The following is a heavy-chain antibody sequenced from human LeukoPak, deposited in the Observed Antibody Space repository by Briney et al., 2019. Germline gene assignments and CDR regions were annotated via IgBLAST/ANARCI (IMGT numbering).Heavy chain of an antibody. CDR1: GGSISSGGYY. Sequence: PSETLSLTCTVSGGSISSGGYYWSWIRQHPGKGLEWIGYSYYSGSTYYNPSLKSRVTISVDTSKNQFSPKLSSVTAADTAVYYCARSERGYSSSSRAFDYWGQGTLVTVSS. D-gene: IGHD6-6*01. V-gene: IGHV4-31*03. CDR2: SYYSGST. J-gene: IGHJ4*02. CDR3: ARSERGYSSSSRAFDY.